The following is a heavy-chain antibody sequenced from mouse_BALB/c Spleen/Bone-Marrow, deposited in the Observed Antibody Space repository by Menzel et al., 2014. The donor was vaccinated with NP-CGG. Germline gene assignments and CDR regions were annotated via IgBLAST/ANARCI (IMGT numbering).Heavy chain of an antibody. CDR1: GFNIKDTY. CDR3: ARGDYGGFAY. CDR2: IDPANGNT. Sequence: EVKLVESGAELVKPGASVKLSCTASGFNIKDTYMHWVKQRPEQGLEWIGRIDPANGNTKYDPKFQGKATITADTSSNTAYMQHSSLTSEDTAVYYCARGDYGGFAYWGQWTLVTGSA. D-gene: IGHD2-4*01. V-gene: IGHV14-3*02. J-gene: IGHJ3*01.